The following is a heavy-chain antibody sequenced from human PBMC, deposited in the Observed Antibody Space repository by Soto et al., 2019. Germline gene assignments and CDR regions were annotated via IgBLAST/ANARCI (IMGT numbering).Heavy chain of an antibody. D-gene: IGHD1-1*01. CDR2: ISYDGNLA. Sequence: QVELVESGGGVVQPGRSLRLSCAASGFTFSSYGMHWVRQAPGKGLEWVAVISYDGNLAYYADSVKGRFTISRDNSKNPLYLQLNSLRTEDPAIYYCVKEGPITNWYFDYWGQGTLVTVSS. J-gene: IGHJ4*02. V-gene: IGHV3-30*18. CDR3: VKEGPITNWYFDY. CDR1: GFTFSSYG.